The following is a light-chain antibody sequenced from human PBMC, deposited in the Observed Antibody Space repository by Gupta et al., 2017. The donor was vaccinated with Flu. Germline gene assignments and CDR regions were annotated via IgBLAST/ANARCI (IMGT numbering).Light chain of an antibody. CDR3: SSYTSTSLYV. V-gene: IGLV2-14*01. CDR2: EVT. J-gene: IGLJ1*01. Sequence: QSALTQPASVSGSPGQSITISCTGTSGDVGDYNYVSWYQQYPDKAHKLVIYEVTHRSSGVADRFSGSKSGNTASLTISGLKAEDEADYYCSSYTSTSLYVFGTGTKVTVL. CDR1: SGDVGDYNY.